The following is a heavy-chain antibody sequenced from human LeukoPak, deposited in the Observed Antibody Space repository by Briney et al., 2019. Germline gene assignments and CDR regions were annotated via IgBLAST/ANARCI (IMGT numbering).Heavy chain of an antibody. J-gene: IGHJ5*02. D-gene: IGHD6-19*01. CDR2: IYTSGST. CDR3: SGWYRNWFDP. V-gene: IGHV4-61*02. Sequence: PSETLSLTCTVSGGSISSGSYYWSWLRQPAGKGREWIGRIYTSGSTNYNPSLKSRVTISVDTSKNQFSLKLSSVTAADTAVYYCSGWYRNWFDPWGQGTLVTVSS. CDR1: GGSISSGSYY.